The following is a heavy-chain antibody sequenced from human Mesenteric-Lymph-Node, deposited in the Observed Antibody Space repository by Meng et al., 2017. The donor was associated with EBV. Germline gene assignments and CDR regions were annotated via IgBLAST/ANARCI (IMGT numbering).Heavy chain of an antibody. CDR2: IHHSGNT. D-gene: IGHD3-10*01. V-gene: IGHV4/OR15-8*02. J-gene: IGHJ4*02. Sequence: GRLKECGPGRVRPAHTLAPTVRGAGGSIRRSNWWGWGRQTPGKGLEWIGEIHHSGNTNYNPSLWSRVTISVDTSKNQFSLKVRSVTAADAAVYYCARASAMDQGVISAIDNWGQGTLVTVSS. CDR3: ARASAMDQGVISAIDN. CDR1: GGSIRRSNW.